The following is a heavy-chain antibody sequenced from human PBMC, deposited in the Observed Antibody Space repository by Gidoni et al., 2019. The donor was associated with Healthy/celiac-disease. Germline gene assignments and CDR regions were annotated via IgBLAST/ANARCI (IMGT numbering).Heavy chain of an antibody. CDR1: GGSISRGGYY. V-gene: IGHV4-31*03. CDR3: ARGRTYYYDSRVDY. D-gene: IGHD3-22*01. Sequence: QVQLQESGTGLVKPSQTLPLTCTVSGGSISRGGYYWSWIRQHPGKGLEWIGYIYYSGSTSYNPSLKSRVTISVDTSKNQFSLKLSSVTAADTAVYYCARGRTYYYDSRVDYWGQGTLVTVSS. CDR2: IYYSGST. J-gene: IGHJ4*02.